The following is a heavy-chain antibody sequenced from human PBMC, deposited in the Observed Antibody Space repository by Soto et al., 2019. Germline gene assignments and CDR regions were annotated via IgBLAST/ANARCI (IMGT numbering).Heavy chain of an antibody. CDR2: IYWDDDK. V-gene: IGHV2-5*02. CDR3: AYLPCSGGSCYWFSFSGMDV. J-gene: IGHJ6*02. Sequence: QITLKESGPTLVKPTQTLTLTCTFSVFSLSTSGVGVAWIRQPPGKAMEWLALIYWDDDKRYRPSLESSLTITKDTSKSQVVLTMTNMDSVDTATYYCAYLPCSGGSCYWFSFSGMDVWGQGTTVTVSS. D-gene: IGHD2-15*01. CDR1: VFSLSTSGVG.